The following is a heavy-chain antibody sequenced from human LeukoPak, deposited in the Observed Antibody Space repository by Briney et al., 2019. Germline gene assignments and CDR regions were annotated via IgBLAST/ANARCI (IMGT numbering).Heavy chain of an antibody. D-gene: IGHD6-13*01. CDR3: ARGGAAARDYFYDMDV. CDR2: IYYSGST. J-gene: IGHJ6*02. Sequence: SETLSLTCTVSGGSITGYYWSWIRQPPGKGLEWIGYIYYSGSTNYNPSLKSRVTISVGTSTNQFSLRLSSVTAADTAVYYCARGGAAARDYFYDMDVWGQGTTVTVSS. CDR1: GGSITGYY. V-gene: IGHV4-59*01.